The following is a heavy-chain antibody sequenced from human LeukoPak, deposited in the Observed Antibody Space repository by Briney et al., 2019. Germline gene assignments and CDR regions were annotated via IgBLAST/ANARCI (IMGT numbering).Heavy chain of an antibody. CDR2: INPSGGST. CDR3: ARDSLFYGSGAY. J-gene: IGHJ4*02. D-gene: IGHD3-10*01. Sequence: ASVKVSCKASGYTFTSYYMHWVRQAPGQGLEWMGIINPSGGSTSYAQKFQGKVTMTRDTSTSTVYMELSSLRSEDTAVYYCARDSLFYGSGAYWGQGTLVTVSS. V-gene: IGHV1-46*01. CDR1: GYTFTSYY.